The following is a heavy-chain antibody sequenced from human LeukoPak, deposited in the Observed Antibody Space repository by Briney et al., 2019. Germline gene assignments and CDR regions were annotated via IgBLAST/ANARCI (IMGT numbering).Heavy chain of an antibody. V-gene: IGHV4-39*01. Sequence: SETLSLTCTVSGGSISSSSYYWGWIRQPPGKGLEWIASISYSGSTNYNPSLKSRVTISVDTSKNQFSLKLSSVTAADTAVYYCARQAGFRYSSGWYLYWGQGTLVTVSS. D-gene: IGHD6-19*01. CDR1: GGSISSSSYY. CDR3: ARQAGFRYSSGWYLY. J-gene: IGHJ4*02. CDR2: ISYSGST.